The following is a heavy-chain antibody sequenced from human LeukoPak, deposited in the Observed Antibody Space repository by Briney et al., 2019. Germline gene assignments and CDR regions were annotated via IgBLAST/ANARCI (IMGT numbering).Heavy chain of an antibody. D-gene: IGHD3-22*01. J-gene: IGHJ4*02. CDR2: ISFDGTNK. Sequence: GGSLRLSCVGSGFTFSSYAVHWVRQAPGKGLEWLALISFDGTNKFYADSVKGRFSISRDNSKNTLYLQMNSLRAEDTAVYYCAKSRGSGYYYAPFDYWGQGTPVTVSS. CDR1: GFTFSSYA. V-gene: IGHV3-30-3*01. CDR3: AKSRGSGYYYAPFDY.